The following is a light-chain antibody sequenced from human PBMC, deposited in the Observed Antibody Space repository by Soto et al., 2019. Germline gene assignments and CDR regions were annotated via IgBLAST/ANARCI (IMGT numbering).Light chain of an antibody. CDR1: QSLVKTDGITY. J-gene: IGKJ5*01. V-gene: IGKV2-30*01. Sequence: DVGMSQSPLSLPVTLGQPASISCRSSQSLVKTDGITYLNWFHQRPGQSPRRLINRVSRRDSGVPDRFSGSGSGTDFTLKISRVEAEDVGVYYCMQGTHWPITFGQGTRLEIK. CDR2: RVS. CDR3: MQGTHWPIT.